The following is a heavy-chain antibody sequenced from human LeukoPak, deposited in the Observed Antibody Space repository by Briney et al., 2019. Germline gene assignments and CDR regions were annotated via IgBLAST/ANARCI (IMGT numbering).Heavy chain of an antibody. CDR1: GGSISSYY. Sequence: SETLSLTCTVSGGSISSYYWTWIRQPPGKGLEWIGWIYYSDSTSYNPSLKSRVTLSIDTSKNQFSLKLSSLTAADTAVYFCARGGLRFLDHFDYWGQGVLVTVSS. CDR2: IYYSDST. V-gene: IGHV4-59*08. D-gene: IGHD3-3*01. J-gene: IGHJ4*02. CDR3: ARGGLRFLDHFDY.